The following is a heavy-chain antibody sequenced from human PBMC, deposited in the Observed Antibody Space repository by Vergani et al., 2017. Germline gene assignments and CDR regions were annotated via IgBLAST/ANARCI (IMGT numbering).Heavy chain of an antibody. D-gene: IGHD3-22*01. J-gene: IGHJ6*02. CDR3: AREGGDYYDSSGRYYYYYGMDV. CDR2: IYTSGST. CDR1: GGSISSGSYY. Sequence: QVQLQESGPGLVKPSQTLSLTCTVSGGSISSGSYYWSWIRQPAGKGLEWIGRIYTSGSTNYNPSLKSRVTISVDTSKNQFSLKLSSVTAADTAVYYCAREGGDYYDSSGRYYYYYGMDVWGQGTTVTVSS. V-gene: IGHV4-61*02.